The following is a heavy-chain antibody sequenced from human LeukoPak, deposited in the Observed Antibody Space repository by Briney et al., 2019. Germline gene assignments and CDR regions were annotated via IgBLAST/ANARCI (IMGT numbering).Heavy chain of an antibody. CDR3: ARVDGAGSPFDY. J-gene: IGHJ4*02. D-gene: IGHD1-26*01. CDR2: INSDGSTT. Sequence: PGGSLRLSCAASGFTFSNYWMHWVRQAPGKGLVWVSRINSDGSTTTYADSVKGRFTISRDNAENTLYLQLNSLKAEDTAVYYCARVDGAGSPFDYWGQGALVTVAS. CDR1: GFTFSNYW. V-gene: IGHV3-74*01.